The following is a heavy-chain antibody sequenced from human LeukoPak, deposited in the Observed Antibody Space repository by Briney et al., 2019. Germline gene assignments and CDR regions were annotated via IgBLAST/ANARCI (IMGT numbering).Heavy chain of an antibody. CDR3: ATYTHWVAGDV. J-gene: IGHJ6*02. Sequence: GGSLRLSCAASGFTFSDSWMSWVRQAPGKGLEWVANMNQDGSAKGYVDSVKGRFTIPRDNARNSLYLQMSSLRPEDTAVYYCATYTHWVAGDVWGQGTTVTVSS. V-gene: IGHV3-7*01. CDR2: MNQDGSAK. CDR1: GFTFSDSW. D-gene: IGHD3-16*01.